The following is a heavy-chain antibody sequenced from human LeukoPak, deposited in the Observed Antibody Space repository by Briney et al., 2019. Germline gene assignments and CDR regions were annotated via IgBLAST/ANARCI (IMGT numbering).Heavy chain of an antibody. Sequence: GGSLRLSCAASGFIFNSYAMHWVRQAPGRGLEYVSAITSSGNNIFYADSVKGRFTISRDNSKDTLYLQMGSLRAEDMAVYYCARDQFSLYGDKLDYWGQGTLVTVSS. CDR2: ITSSGNNI. V-gene: IGHV3-64*02. J-gene: IGHJ4*02. CDR3: ARDQFSLYGDKLDY. CDR1: GFIFNSYA. D-gene: IGHD4-23*01.